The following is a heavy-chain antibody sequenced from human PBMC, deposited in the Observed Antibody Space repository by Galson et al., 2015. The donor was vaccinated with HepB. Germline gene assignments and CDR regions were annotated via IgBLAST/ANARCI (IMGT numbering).Heavy chain of an antibody. D-gene: IGHD1-26*01. J-gene: IGHJ2*01. V-gene: IGHV5-51*03. Sequence: QSGAEVKKPGESLKISWKGSGYSFTSYWIGWVRQMPGKGLEWMGSIYPGDSDTRYSPSFQGQVTISADKSISTAYLQWSSLKASDTAMYYCARLVGATTLLWYFDLWGRGTLVTVSS. CDR1: GYSFTSYW. CDR2: IYPGDSDT. CDR3: ARLVGATTLLWYFDL.